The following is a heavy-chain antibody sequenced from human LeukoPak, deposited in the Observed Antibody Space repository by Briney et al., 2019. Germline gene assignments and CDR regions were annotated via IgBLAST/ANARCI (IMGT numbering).Heavy chain of an antibody. CDR1: GGSFSGYY. Sequence: PSQTLSLTCAVYGGSFSGYYWSWIRQPPGKGLEWIGEINHSGSTNYNPSLKSRVTISVDTSKNQFSLKLSSVTAADTAVYYCARGRAFDGSSWSNEGGTGVGYWGQGTLVTVSS. CDR2: INHSGST. D-gene: IGHD6-13*01. J-gene: IGHJ4*02. CDR3: ARGRAFDGSSWSNEGGTGVGY. V-gene: IGHV4-34*01.